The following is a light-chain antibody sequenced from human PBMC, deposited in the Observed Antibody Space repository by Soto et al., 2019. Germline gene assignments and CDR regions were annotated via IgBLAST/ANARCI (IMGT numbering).Light chain of an antibody. J-gene: IGLJ3*02. CDR2: VNSDGSH. V-gene: IGLV4-69*01. CDR3: QTWGTGIRV. CDR1: SGHSRYA. Sequence: QPVLTQSPSASASLGASVTLTCTLSSGHSRYAIAWHQQQSEKGPRYLMKVNSDGSHNKGDGIPDRFSGSSSGAERYLTISSLQSEDEADYYCQTWGTGIRVFGGGTKVTVL.